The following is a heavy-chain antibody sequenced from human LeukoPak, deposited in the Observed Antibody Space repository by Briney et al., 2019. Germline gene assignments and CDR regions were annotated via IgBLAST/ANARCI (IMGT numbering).Heavy chain of an antibody. D-gene: IGHD5-18*01. CDR2: INPSGGST. V-gene: IGHV1-46*01. Sequence: ASVKVSCKASGYTFTSYYMHWVRQAPGQGLEWMGIINPSGGSTSYAQKFQGRVTMTRNTSISTANMELSSLRSEDTAVYYCARGLARTSMVTRGGVRFDYWGQGTLVTASS. CDR3: ARGLARTSMVTRGGVRFDY. CDR1: GYTFTSYY. J-gene: IGHJ4*02.